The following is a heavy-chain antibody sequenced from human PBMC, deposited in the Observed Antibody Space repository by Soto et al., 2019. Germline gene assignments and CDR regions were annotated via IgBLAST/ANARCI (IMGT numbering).Heavy chain of an antibody. V-gene: IGHV3-11*06. Sequence: QVQLVESGGGLVKPGGSLRLSCAASGFSISDYYMSWIRQAPXXXXXXXPYFRSSSISTRTGDSVKRRFTISRDNAKNSLYLEMNRVRXXXTAVYXXSLPATGPLGYYYDMDVWGPGTTVIVSS. CDR1: GFSISDYY. J-gene: IGHJ6*02. CDR3: SLPATGPLGYYYDMDV. CDR2: FRSSSIST. D-gene: IGHD1-1*01.